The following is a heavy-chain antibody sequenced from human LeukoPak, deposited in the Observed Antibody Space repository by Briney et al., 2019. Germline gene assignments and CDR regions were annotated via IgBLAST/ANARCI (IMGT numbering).Heavy chain of an antibody. CDR2: IWYDGSNK. Sequence: GRSLRLSCAASGFTFSSYDMHWVRQAPGKGLEWVAVIWYDGSNKYYADSVKGRFTISRDNSKNTLYLQMNSLRAEDTAVYYCARDEEGYFDYWGQGTLVTVSS. CDR1: GFTFSSYD. CDR3: ARDEEGYFDY. J-gene: IGHJ4*02. V-gene: IGHV3-33*01.